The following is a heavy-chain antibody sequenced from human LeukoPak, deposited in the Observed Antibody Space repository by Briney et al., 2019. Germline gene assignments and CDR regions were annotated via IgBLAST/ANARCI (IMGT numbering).Heavy chain of an antibody. CDR1: GGSISSYY. D-gene: IGHD3-22*01. J-gene: IGHJ4*02. Sequence: PSETLSLTCTVSGGSISSYYWSWIRQPPGKGLEWIGYIYYSGSTNYNPSLKSRVTISVDTSKNQFSLTLSSVTAADTAGYYCARGGSGYYYAYWGQGTLVTVSS. V-gene: IGHV4-59*01. CDR2: IYYSGST. CDR3: ARGGSGYYYAY.